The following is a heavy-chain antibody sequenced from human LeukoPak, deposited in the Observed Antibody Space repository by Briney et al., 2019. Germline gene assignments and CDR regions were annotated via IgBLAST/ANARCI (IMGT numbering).Heavy chain of an antibody. J-gene: IGHJ4*02. Sequence: GGPLRFSWAASGYTFSSYGRSGVRQPPGKGLEWVANIKQDGSEKYYVDSVKGRFTISRDNAKNSLYLQMNSLRAEDTAVYYCARGRPHGNDYWGQGTLVTVSS. CDR1: GYTFSSYG. V-gene: IGHV3-7*03. D-gene: IGHD4-23*01. CDR2: IKQDGSEK. CDR3: ARGRPHGNDY.